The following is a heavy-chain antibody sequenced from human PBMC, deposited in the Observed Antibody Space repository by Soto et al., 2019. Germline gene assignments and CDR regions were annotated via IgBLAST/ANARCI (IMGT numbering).Heavy chain of an antibody. V-gene: IGHV1-69*06. CDR1: GGTFSSYA. D-gene: IGHD4-17*01. J-gene: IGHJ6*02. CDR2: IIPIFGTA. Sequence: SVKVSCKASGGTFSSYAISWVRQAPGQGLEWMGGIIPIFGTANYAQKFQGRVTITADKSTSKAYMELSSLRSEDTAVYYCARFTVTHLYGMDVWGQATKVTVFS. CDR3: ARFTVTHLYGMDV.